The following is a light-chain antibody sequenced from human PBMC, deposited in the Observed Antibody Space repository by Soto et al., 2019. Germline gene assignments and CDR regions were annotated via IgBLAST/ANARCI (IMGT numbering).Light chain of an antibody. Sequence: DIQITQSPSSLSASVGDRVTITCRASQSISSYLNWYQQKPGKVPKLLIYAASSLQSGVPSRFSGSGSGTDFTLTISCLQSEDFATYYCQQYYSYPRTFGQGTKVDIK. CDR1: QSISSY. V-gene: IGKV1-39*01. J-gene: IGKJ1*01. CDR2: AAS. CDR3: QQYYSYPRT.